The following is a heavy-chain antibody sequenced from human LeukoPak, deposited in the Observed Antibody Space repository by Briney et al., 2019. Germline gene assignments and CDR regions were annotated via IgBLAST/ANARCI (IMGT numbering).Heavy chain of an antibody. D-gene: IGHD3-10*01. Sequence: SVKVSCKASGYTFTSYAISWVRQAPGQGLEWMGRIIPILGIANYAQKFQGRVTITADKSTSTAYMELSSLRSEDTAVYYCARDPYYYGSGIYWGQGTLVTVSS. V-gene: IGHV1-69*04. CDR2: IIPILGIA. CDR1: GYTFTSYA. CDR3: ARDPYYYGSGIY. J-gene: IGHJ4*02.